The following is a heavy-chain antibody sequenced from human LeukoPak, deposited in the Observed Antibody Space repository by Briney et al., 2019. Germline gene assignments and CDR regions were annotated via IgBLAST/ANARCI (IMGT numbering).Heavy chain of an antibody. CDR1: GGTFSSYA. J-gene: IGHJ6*03. D-gene: IGHD3-9*01. V-gene: IGHV1-69*13. CDR3: AGMILTGYYKGNYYYYMDV. CDR2: IIPIFGTA. Sequence: GASVKVSCKASGGTFSSYAISWVRQAPGQGLEWMGGIIPIFGTANYAQKFQGRVTITADEPTSTAYMELSSLRSEDTAVYYCAGMILTGYYKGNYYYYMDVWGKGTTVTVSS.